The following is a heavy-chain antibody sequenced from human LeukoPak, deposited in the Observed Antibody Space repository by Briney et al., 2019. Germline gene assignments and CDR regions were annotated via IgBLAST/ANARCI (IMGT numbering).Heavy chain of an antibody. V-gene: IGHV3-30-3*01. J-gene: IGHJ4*02. CDR3: AREPPRAIVVVPAAPNYFDY. CDR2: ISYDGSNK. Sequence: GGSLRLSCAASGFTFSSYAMPWVRQAPGKGLEWVAVISYDGSNKYYADSVKGRFTISRDNSKNTLYLQMNSLRAEDTAVYYCAREPPRAIVVVPAAPNYFDYWGQGTLVTVSS. D-gene: IGHD2-2*01. CDR1: GFTFSSYA.